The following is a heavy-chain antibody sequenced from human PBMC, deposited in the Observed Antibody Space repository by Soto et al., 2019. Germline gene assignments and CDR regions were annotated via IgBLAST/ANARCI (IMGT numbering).Heavy chain of an antibody. Sequence: QVHLQQWGAGLLKPSETLSLTCAVYGGSFSGYYWSWIRQPPGKGLEWMGEINHSGSTNYNPSLKSRVSISVGTSNNQFPLNLSAVTAADTAVYYCARGRGDGYNQHWYFDLWGRGTLVTVSS. J-gene: IGHJ2*01. CDR1: GGSFSGYY. V-gene: IGHV4-34*01. D-gene: IGHD3-10*01. CDR3: ARGRGDGYNQHWYFDL. CDR2: INHSGST.